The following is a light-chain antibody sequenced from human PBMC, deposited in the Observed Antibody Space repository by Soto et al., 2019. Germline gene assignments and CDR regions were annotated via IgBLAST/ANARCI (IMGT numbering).Light chain of an antibody. V-gene: IGKV1-39*01. CDR1: QSISRN. Sequence: DIQMTQSPSSLSASVGDRVTITCRASQSISRNLNWYQQKPGKAPKLLIYAASSLQSGVPSRFSGSGSGTDFTLTISRLQPEDFAIYYCQQTYSTPEFGQGTKVEIK. J-gene: IGKJ1*01. CDR3: QQTYSTPE. CDR2: AAS.